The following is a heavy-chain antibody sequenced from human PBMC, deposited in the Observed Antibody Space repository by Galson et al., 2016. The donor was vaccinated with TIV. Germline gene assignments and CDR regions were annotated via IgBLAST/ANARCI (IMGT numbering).Heavy chain of an antibody. CDR2: IRYDGSRR. D-gene: IGHD2-21*01. CDR3: ASGVVAHTYYFSGMDV. J-gene: IGHJ6*02. V-gene: IGHV3-30*02. CDR1: GFTFSSFG. Sequence: SLRLSCAASGFTFSSFGMHWVRQAPGKGLEWVALIRYDGSRRYYADSVKGRFTISRDDSKNTLYLQMNGLRRGDSAVYYCASGVVAHTYYFSGMDVWGQGTTVTVSS.